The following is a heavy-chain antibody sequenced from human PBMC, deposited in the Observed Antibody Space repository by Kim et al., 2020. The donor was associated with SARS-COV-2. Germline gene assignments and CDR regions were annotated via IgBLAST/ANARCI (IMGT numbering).Heavy chain of an antibody. J-gene: IGHJ6*02. CDR2: ISGDGGST. Sequence: GGSLRLSCVASGFTFDDYAMHWVRQAPGKGLVWVSLISGDGGSTYYADSVKGRFTISRDNSKNYLYLQMNSLRTEDTALYYCAKDEQSSNYVLNYYYYDMDVWRQGTTVTVSS. CDR3: AKDEQSSNYVLNYYYYDMDV. V-gene: IGHV3-43*02. D-gene: IGHD4-4*01. CDR1: GFTFDDYA.